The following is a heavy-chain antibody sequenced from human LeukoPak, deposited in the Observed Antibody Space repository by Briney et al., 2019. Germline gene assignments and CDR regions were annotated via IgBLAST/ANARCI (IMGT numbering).Heavy chain of an antibody. D-gene: IGHD5-24*01. J-gene: IGHJ4*02. CDR1: GFTFSSYE. CDR3: AKDDAWLQYND. V-gene: IGHV3-23*01. CDR2: ISGSGSGGST. Sequence: PGGSLRLSCAASGFTFSSYEMNWVRQAPGKGLEWVSSISGSGSGGSTYYADSVKGRFTVSRDNSKNTLYLQINSLRDEDTAVYYCAKDDAWLQYNDWGQGTLVTVSS.